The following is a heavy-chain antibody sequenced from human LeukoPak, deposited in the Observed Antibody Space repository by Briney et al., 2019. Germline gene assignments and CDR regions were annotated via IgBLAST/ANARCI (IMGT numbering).Heavy chain of an antibody. CDR2: IYYSGST. V-gene: IGHV4-61*05. Sequence: PSETLSLTCTVSGGSISRSNYHWGWIRQPPGKGLEWIGYIYYSGSTNYNPSLKSRVTISVDTSKNQFSLKLSSVTAADTAVYYCARGGRRGWYPDYWGQGTLVTVSS. CDR3: ARGGRRGWYPDY. J-gene: IGHJ4*02. CDR1: GGSISRSNYH. D-gene: IGHD6-19*01.